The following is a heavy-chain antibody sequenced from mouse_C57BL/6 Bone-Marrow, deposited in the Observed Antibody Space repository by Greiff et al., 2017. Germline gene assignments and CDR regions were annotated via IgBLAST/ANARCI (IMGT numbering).Heavy chain of an antibody. CDR3: ARPQAGQAREYAMDY. Sequence: EVQRVESGGGLVQPGGSLKLSCAASGFTFSDYYMYWVRQTPEKRLEWVAYISNGGGSTYYPDTVKGRFTISRDNAKNTPSLQMSRLKSEDTAMYYGARPQAGQAREYAMDYWGQGTSVTVSS. V-gene: IGHV5-12*01. J-gene: IGHJ4*01. D-gene: IGHD3-2*02. CDR2: ISNGGGST. CDR1: GFTFSDYY.